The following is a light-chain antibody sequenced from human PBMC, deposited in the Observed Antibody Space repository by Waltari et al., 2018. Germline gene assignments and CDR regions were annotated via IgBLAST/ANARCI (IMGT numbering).Light chain of an antibody. CDR1: LVGDKY. CDR2: EDS. J-gene: IGLJ2*01. V-gene: IGLV3-1*01. CDR3: QAWDSLVV. Sequence: SYDLTQPPSVSVSPGQTATITCPGDLVGDKYVCWYHQKPGQSPVLAIYEDSKRPSGIPERFSGSNSGNTATLTISETQAMDEGDYYCQAWDSLVVFGGGTKLTVL.